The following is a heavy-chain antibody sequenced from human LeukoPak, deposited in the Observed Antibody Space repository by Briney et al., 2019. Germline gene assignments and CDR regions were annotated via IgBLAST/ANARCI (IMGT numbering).Heavy chain of an antibody. Sequence: PSETLSLTCTVSGGPISSGDYYWSWIRQPPGKGLEWIGYIYYSGSTYYNPSLKSRVTISVDTSKSQFSLKLSSVTAADTAVYYCARVNVVPAAMVDYWGQGTLVSVSS. J-gene: IGHJ4*02. V-gene: IGHV4-30-4*08. D-gene: IGHD2-2*01. CDR1: GGPISSGDYY. CDR2: IYYSGST. CDR3: ARVNVVPAAMVDY.